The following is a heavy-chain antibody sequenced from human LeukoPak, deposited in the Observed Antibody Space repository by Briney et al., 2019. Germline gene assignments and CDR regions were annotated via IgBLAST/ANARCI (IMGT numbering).Heavy chain of an antibody. V-gene: IGHV1-8*01. Sequence: ASVKVSCKASGYTFTSYDINWVRQATGQGLEWMGWMNPNSGNTGYAQKFQGRVTMTRNTSISTAYMELSSLRSEDTAVYYCARGLRWNCSGGSCLLCWGQGTLVTVSS. CDR2: MNPNSGNT. CDR1: GYTFTSYD. D-gene: IGHD2-15*01. J-gene: IGHJ4*02. CDR3: ARGLRWNCSGGSCLLC.